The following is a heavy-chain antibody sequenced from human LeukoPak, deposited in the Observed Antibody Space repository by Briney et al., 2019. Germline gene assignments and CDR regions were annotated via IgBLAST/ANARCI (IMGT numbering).Heavy chain of an antibody. V-gene: IGHV1-18*01. CDR1: GYTFTSYG. J-gene: IGHJ3*02. Sequence: GASVKVSCKASGYTFTSYGISWVRQAPGQGLEWMGWISAYNGNTNYAQKLQGRVTMTTDTSTSTAYMELRSLRSGDTAVYYCATLSPGYGSAFDIWGQGTMVTVSS. CDR2: ISAYNGNT. CDR3: ATLSPGYGSAFDI. D-gene: IGHD4-17*01.